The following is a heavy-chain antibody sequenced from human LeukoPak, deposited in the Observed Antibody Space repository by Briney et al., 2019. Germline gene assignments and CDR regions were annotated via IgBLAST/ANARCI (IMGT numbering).Heavy chain of an antibody. J-gene: IGHJ4*02. D-gene: IGHD7-27*01. CDR1: GYTFTSYY. Sequence: ASVKVSCKASGYTFTSYYMHWVRQAPGQGLEWMGIINPSGGSTSYAQKFQGRVTMTRDTSTSTVYMELSSLRSEDTAVYYCARGREEKSTGDLVFDYWGQGTLVTVSS. CDR2: INPSGGST. CDR3: ARGREEKSTGDLVFDY. V-gene: IGHV1-46*01.